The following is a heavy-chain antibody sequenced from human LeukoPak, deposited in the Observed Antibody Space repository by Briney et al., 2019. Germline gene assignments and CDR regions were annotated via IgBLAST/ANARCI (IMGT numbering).Heavy chain of an antibody. CDR3: ALGPGRPYYYYYYMDV. D-gene: IGHD1-14*01. J-gene: IGHJ6*03. CDR1: GGTFSSYA. V-gene: IGHV1-69*06. CDR2: IIPIFGTA. Sequence: SVKVSCKASGGTFSSYAISWVRQAPGQGLEWMGVIIPIFGTANYAQKFQGRVTITADKSTSTAYMELSSLRSEDTAVYYCALGPGRPYYYYYYMDVWGKGTTVTVSS.